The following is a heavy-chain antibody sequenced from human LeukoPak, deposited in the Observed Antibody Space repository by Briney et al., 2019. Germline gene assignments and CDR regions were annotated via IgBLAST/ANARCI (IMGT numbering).Heavy chain of an antibody. CDR3: ARSNVGAARHYHYGMDV. Sequence: PSETLSLTCTVSGGFMSSYDWNWIRKPPGKGLEWIGYVYNSGSTNYNPSLKSRVSMFVDTSKNQFSLRLSSVTAADTAVYYCARSNVGAARHYHYGMDVWGQGTTVTVSS. V-gene: IGHV4-59*01. J-gene: IGHJ6*01. CDR1: GGFMSSYD. CDR2: VYNSGST. D-gene: IGHD3-10*01.